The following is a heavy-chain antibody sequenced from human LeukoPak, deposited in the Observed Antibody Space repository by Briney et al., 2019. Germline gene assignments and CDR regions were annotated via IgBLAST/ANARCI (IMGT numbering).Heavy chain of an antibody. D-gene: IGHD2-2*01. V-gene: IGHV1-18*01. CDR2: ISAYNGNT. Sequence: ASVKVSCKASGYTFTSYGISWVRQAPGQGLEWMGWISAYNGNTNYAQKLQGRVTMTTDTSTSTAYMELRSLRSDDTAVYYCARAKDIVVVPAAMMPDDYWDQGTLVTVSS. CDR1: GYTFTSYG. CDR3: ARAKDIVVVPAAMMPDDY. J-gene: IGHJ4*02.